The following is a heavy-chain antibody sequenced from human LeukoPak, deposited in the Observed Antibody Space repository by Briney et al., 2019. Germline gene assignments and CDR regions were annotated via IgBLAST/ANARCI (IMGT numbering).Heavy chain of an antibody. CDR1: GSTFSDYY. CDR3: ARVELDKAFWSGYSDHPSYGMDV. J-gene: IGHJ6*02. CDR2: ISSSGSTI. D-gene: IGHD3-3*01. V-gene: IGHV3-11*01. Sequence: GGSLRLSCAASGSTFSDYYMSWIRQAPGKGLEWVSYISSSGSTIYYADSVKGRFTISRDNAKNSLYLQMNSLRAEDTAVYYCARVELDKAFWSGYSDHPSYGMDVWGQGTTVTVSS.